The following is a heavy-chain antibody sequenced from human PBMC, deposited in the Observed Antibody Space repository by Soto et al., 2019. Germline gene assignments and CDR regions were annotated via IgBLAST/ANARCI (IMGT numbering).Heavy chain of an antibody. D-gene: IGHD3-10*01. V-gene: IGHV4-59*01. CDR3: ASGEDGADHYYYGMDV. Sequence: PSETLSLTCTVSGGSISSYYWSWIRPPPGKGLEWIGYIYYSGSTNYNPSLKSRVTISVDASKNQFSLKLSSVTAADTAVYYCASGEDGADHYYYGMDVWGQGTTVTVS. CDR2: IYYSGST. J-gene: IGHJ6*02. CDR1: GGSISSYY.